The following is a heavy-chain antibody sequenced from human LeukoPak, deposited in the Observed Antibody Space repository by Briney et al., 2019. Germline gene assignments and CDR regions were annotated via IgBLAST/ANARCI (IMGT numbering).Heavy chain of an antibody. CDR3: ARRLRRNYFDY. CDR1: GFSFRSYG. Sequence: GGSLRLSCAASGFSFRSYGMNWVRQAPGKGLEWVSYISSSGSTIYYADSVKGRFTISRDNAKNSLYLQMNSLRAEDTAVYYCARRLRRNYFDYWGQGTLVTVSS. J-gene: IGHJ4*02. D-gene: IGHD4-17*01. V-gene: IGHV3-48*04. CDR2: ISSSGSTI.